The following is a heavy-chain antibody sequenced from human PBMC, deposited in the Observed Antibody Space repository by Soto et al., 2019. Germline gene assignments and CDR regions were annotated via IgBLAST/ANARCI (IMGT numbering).Heavy chain of an antibody. V-gene: IGHV3-66*01. CDR2: INRDGRT. Sequence: SLRLSCAASGFTISSNYLSWVRQAPGKGLEWVSLINRDGRTYYADSVKGRFTISRDNSKNTVHLQMNSLRADDTAVYYCAGESVAGRTGFEYWGQGTLVTVSS. CDR3: AGESVAGRTGFEY. CDR1: GFTISSNY. D-gene: IGHD6-19*01. J-gene: IGHJ4*02.